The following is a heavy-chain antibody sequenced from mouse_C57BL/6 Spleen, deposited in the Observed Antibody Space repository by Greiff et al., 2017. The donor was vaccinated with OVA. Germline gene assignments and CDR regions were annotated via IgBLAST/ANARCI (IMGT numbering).Heavy chain of an antibody. CDR3: TRRALYGGSYWYFAV. D-gene: IGHD1-1*01. CDR1: GYTFTSYW. Sequence: VQLQQSGTVLARPGASVKMSCKTSGYTFTSYWMHWVKQRPGQGLEWIGAIYPGNSDTSYNQKFKGKAKLTAVTSASTACMELSSLTNEDSAVYYCTRRALYGGSYWYFAVWGKGTTVTVSS. V-gene: IGHV1-5*01. CDR2: IYPGNSDT. J-gene: IGHJ1*03.